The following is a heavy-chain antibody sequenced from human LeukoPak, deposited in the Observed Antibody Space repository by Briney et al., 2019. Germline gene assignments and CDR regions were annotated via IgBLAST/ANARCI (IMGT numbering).Heavy chain of an antibody. CDR2: IRYDESKT. J-gene: IGHJ4*02. CDR3: AKSHLPNSYSGTYYCDY. Sequence: PGGSLRLSCAASGFTFSSYGMHWVRQAPAKGLEWVAFIRYDESKTFYGDSVKGRFTVSRDNSKNTLYLQMNSLRAEDTAVYYCAKSHLPNSYSGTYYCDYWAREPRSPSPQ. D-gene: IGHD1-26*01. V-gene: IGHV3-30*02. CDR1: GFTFSSYG.